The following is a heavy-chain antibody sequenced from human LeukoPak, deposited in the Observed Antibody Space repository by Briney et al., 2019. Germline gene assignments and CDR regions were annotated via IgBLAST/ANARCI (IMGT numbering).Heavy chain of an antibody. CDR3: AVGRVGSSISHYYYYYYMDV. Sequence: SVKVSCKASGGTFSGYAISWVRQAPGQGLEWMGGIIPIFGTANYAQKFQGRVTITTDESTSTAYMELSSLRSEDTAVYYCAVGRVGSSISHYYYYYYMDVWGKGTTVTVSS. V-gene: IGHV1-69*05. J-gene: IGHJ6*03. D-gene: IGHD2-2*01. CDR1: GGTFSGYA. CDR2: IIPIFGTA.